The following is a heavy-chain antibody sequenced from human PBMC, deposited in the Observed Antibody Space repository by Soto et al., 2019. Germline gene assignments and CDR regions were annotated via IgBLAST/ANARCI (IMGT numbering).Heavy chain of an antibody. CDR2: ISAYNGNT. CDR1: GYTFTSYG. D-gene: IGHD3-22*01. V-gene: IGHV1-18*01. J-gene: IGHJ6*02. Sequence: ASVKVSCKASGYTFTSYGISWVRQAPGQGLEWMGWISAYNGNTNYAQKLQGRVTMTRDTSTSTAYMELSRLRSDDTAVYYCATDSSGYYLYYYYYGMDVWGQGTTVTVSS. CDR3: ATDSSGYYLYYYYYGMDV.